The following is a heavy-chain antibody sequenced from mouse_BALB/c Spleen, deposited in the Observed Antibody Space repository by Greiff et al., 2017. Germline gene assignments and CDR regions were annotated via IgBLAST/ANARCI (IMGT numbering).Heavy chain of an antibody. CDR1: GYSFTSYY. CDR2: IDPFNGGT. D-gene: IGHD2-10*01. CDR3: ARKAYYGNYDWYFDV. Sequence: QLQESGPELMKPGASVKISCKASGYSFTSYYMHWVKQSHGKSLEWIGYIDPFNGGTSYNQKFKGKATLTVDKSSSTAYMHLSSLTSEDSADYYCARKAYYGNYDWYFDVWGAGTTVTVSS. J-gene: IGHJ1*01. V-gene: IGHV1S135*01.